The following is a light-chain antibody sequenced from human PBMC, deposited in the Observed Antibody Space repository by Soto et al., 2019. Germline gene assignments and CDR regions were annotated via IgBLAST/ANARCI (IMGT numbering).Light chain of an antibody. CDR1: QSVSRN. J-gene: IGKJ2*01. CDR3: QQYGDWPPNT. V-gene: IGKV3-15*01. CDR2: DAS. Sequence: EIVMTQSPATLSVSPGERATLSCRASQSVSRNLAWDQQKPGQPPRLLIYDASTRATGVPARFGGSGSGTEFTLTTCGQQSKDFAEYYCQQYGDWPPNTFGQGTKVEI.